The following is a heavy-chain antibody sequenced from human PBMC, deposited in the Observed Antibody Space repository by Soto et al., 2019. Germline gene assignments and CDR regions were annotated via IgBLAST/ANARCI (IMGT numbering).Heavy chain of an antibody. CDR3: AVGYSSGWFHWDYYYGMDV. V-gene: IGHV4-34*01. CDR2: INHSGST. J-gene: IGHJ6*02. D-gene: IGHD6-19*01. Sequence: SETLSLTCAVYGGSFSGYYWSWIRQPPGKGLEWIGEINHSGSTNYNPSLKSRVTISVDTSKNQFSLKLSSVTAADTAVYYCAVGYSSGWFHWDYYYGMDVWGQGTTVIVSS. CDR1: GGSFSGYY.